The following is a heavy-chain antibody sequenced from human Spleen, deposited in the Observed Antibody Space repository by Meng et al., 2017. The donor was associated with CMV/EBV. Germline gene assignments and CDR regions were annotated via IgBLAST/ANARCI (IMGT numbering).Heavy chain of an antibody. V-gene: IGHV4-39*07. CDR3: ARGMGRGFLDPEQL. CDR2: IYYSGST. Sequence: GSLRLSCTVSGGSISSSSYYWGWIRQPPGKGLEWIGSIYYSGSTYYNPSLKSRVTISVDTSKNQFSLKLSSVTAADTAVYYCARGMGRGFLDPEQLWGQGTTVTVSS. J-gene: IGHJ6*02. D-gene: IGHD1-14*01. CDR1: GGSISSSSYY.